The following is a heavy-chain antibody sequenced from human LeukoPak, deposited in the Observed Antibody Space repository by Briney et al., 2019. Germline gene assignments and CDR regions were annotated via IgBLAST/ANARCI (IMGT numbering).Heavy chain of an antibody. CDR2: IYYSGST. CDR1: GGSFSGYY. V-gene: IGHV4-59*01. D-gene: IGHD2-15*01. J-gene: IGHJ5*02. Sequence: SETLSLTCAVYGGSFSGYYWSWIRQPPGKGLEWIGYIYYSGSTNYNPSLKSRVTISVDTSKNQFSLKLSSVTAADTAVYYCARMVVVAASLGNWFDPWGQGTLVTVSS. CDR3: ARMVVVAASLGNWFDP.